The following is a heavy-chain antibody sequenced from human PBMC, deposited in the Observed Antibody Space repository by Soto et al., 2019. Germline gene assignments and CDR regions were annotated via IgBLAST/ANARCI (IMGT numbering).Heavy chain of an antibody. J-gene: IGHJ3*02. CDR1: GYPVTAYY. CDR3: ARGGGVGVAGSAAFDM. CDR2: SNPAPGAA. D-gene: IGHD3-3*01. Sequence: QLHLVQSGAVVKKPGASVTVSCSASGYPVTAYYMHWVRQAPGRGLEWMGGSNPAPGAAKFTQTFQGRVTRAWVTSTSTVFMDLRGLTSGDTAVFSCARGGGVGVAGSAAFDMWGQGTLVTVSS. V-gene: IGHV1-2*02.